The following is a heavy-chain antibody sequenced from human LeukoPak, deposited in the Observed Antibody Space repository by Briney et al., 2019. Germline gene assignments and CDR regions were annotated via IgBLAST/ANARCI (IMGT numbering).Heavy chain of an antibody. Sequence: GASVKVSCKASGYTFTSYDINWVRQATGQGLEWMGWMNPNSGNTGYAQKFQGRVTMIRNTSISTAYMELNSLRSEDTAVYYCARAQAYSGDGYWFDPWGPGTLVTVSS. CDR1: GYTFTSYD. V-gene: IGHV1-8*01. J-gene: IGHJ5*02. CDR2: MNPNSGNT. CDR3: ARAQAYSGDGYWFDP. D-gene: IGHD4-17*01.